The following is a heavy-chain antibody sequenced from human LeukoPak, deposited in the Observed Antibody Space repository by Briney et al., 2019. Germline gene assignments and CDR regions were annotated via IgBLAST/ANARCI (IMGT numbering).Heavy chain of an antibody. V-gene: IGHV3-23*01. J-gene: IGHJ4*02. D-gene: IGHD2-15*01. Sequence: GGSLRLSCAASGFTFSSYAMSWVRQAPGKGLEWVSAISGSGVSTYFADSVKGRSTISRDNSKNTLYLQMNSLRAEDTAVYYCAKGQAAIDYWGQGTLVTVSS. CDR1: GFTFSSYA. CDR3: AKGQAAIDY. CDR2: ISGSGVST.